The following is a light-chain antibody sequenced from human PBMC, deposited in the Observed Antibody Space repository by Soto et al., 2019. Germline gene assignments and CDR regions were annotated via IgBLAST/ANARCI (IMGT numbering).Light chain of an antibody. Sequence: QSALTQPASVSGSPGQSITISCTGTSSDVGSYNLVSWYQQHPGKAPKLMIYEGSKRPSGVSNRFSGSKSGNTASLTISGLQAEDEADYYCCSYAGSSTYALGPGTKVTVL. CDR3: CSYAGSSTYA. CDR2: EGS. V-gene: IGLV2-23*01. CDR1: SSDVGSYNL. J-gene: IGLJ1*01.